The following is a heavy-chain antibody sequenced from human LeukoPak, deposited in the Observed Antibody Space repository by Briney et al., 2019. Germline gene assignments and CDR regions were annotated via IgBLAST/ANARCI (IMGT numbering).Heavy chain of an antibody. V-gene: IGHV4-59*08. CDR3: ARHPFGSGFDY. D-gene: IGHD3-10*01. CDR2: IYYSGTT. J-gene: IGHJ4*02. CDR1: GGSISSYY. Sequence: SETLSLTCTVSGGSISSYYWSWIRQPPGKGREWIAYIYYSGTTNYNPSLQSRVTISVDTSKNQFSLKLTSVTAADTAVYYCARHPFGSGFDYWGQGTLVTVSS.